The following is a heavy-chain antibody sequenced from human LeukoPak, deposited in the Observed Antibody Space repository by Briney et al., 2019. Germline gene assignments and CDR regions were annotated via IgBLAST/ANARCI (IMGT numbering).Heavy chain of an antibody. Sequence: GGSLRLSCAASGFTFSSYWMSWVRQAPGRGLEWVANIKQDGSEKYYVDSVKGRFTISRDNAKNSLYLQMNSLRAEDTAVYYCARDFGSYSYYMDVWGKGTTVTVSS. CDR1: GFTFSSYW. CDR2: IKQDGSEK. J-gene: IGHJ6*03. D-gene: IGHD1-26*01. V-gene: IGHV3-7*01. CDR3: ARDFGSYSYYMDV.